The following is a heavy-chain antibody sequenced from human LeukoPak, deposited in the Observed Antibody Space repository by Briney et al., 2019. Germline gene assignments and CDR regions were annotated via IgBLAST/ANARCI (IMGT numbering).Heavy chain of an antibody. CDR2: ISSSSSYM. D-gene: IGHD2-15*01. J-gene: IGHJ4*02. CDR3: AREPPPDIVVVVAARGEDY. CDR1: GFTFSSYS. Sequence: GGSLRLSCAASGFTFSSYSMNWVRQAPGKGLEWVSSISSSSSYMYYADSVKGRFTISRDNAKNSLYLQMNSLRAEDTAVYYCAREPPPDIVVVVAARGEDYWGQGTLVTVSS. V-gene: IGHV3-21*01.